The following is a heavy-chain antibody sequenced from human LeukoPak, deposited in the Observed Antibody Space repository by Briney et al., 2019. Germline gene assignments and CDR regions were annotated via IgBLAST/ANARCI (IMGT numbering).Heavy chain of an antibody. CDR2: INHSGST. D-gene: IGHD3-22*01. CDR3: VTGGGWLPDY. Sequence: SETLSLTCAVYGGSFSGYHWSWIRQPPGKGLEWIGEINHSGSTNYNPSLKSRVTISVDTSKNQFSLKLSSVTAADTAVYYCVTGGGWLPDYWGQGTLVTVSS. J-gene: IGHJ4*02. V-gene: IGHV4-34*01. CDR1: GGSFSGYH.